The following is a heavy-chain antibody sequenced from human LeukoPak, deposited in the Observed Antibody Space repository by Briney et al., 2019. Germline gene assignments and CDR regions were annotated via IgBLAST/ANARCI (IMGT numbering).Heavy chain of an antibody. V-gene: IGHV1-8*01. CDR3: AKDRRIQLWLQTNWFDP. CDR2: MNPNSGNT. D-gene: IGHD5-18*01. CDR1: GYTFTSYD. J-gene: IGHJ5*02. Sequence: ASVKVSCKASGYTFTSYDINWVRQATGQGLEWMGWMNPNSGNTGYAQKFQGRVTMTRNTSISTAYMELSSLRSEDTAVYYCAKDRRIQLWLQTNWFDPWGQGTLVTVSS.